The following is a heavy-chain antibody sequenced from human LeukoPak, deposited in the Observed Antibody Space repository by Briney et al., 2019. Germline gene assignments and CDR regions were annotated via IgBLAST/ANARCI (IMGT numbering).Heavy chain of an antibody. CDR3: ARTPPGPDYRC. Sequence: SETLSLTCTVSGGSIRTSNYYWGWIRQPPGKGLELSGNIYHGGSTYYTPSLRSRVTMSVDTSKNQFSLKLNSVTAADTAVYYCARTPPGPDYRCWGQGILVTVSS. J-gene: IGHJ4*02. CDR2: IYHGGST. D-gene: IGHD1-14*01. CDR1: GGSIRTSNYY. V-gene: IGHV4-39*07.